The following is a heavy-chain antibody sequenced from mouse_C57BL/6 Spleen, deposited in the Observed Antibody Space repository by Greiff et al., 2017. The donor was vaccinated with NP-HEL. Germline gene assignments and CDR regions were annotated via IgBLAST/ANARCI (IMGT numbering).Heavy chain of an antibody. V-gene: IGHV5-4*01. J-gene: IGHJ3*01. Sequence: EVKLVESGGGLVKPGGSLKLSCAASGFTFSSYAMSWVRQTPAKRLEWVATISDGGSYTYYPDNVKGRFTISRDNAKNNLYLQMSQLKSEDTAMYYCAREASYDYGAYWGQGTLVTVSA. CDR2: ISDGGSYT. CDR3: AREASYDYGAY. D-gene: IGHD2-4*01. CDR1: GFTFSSYA.